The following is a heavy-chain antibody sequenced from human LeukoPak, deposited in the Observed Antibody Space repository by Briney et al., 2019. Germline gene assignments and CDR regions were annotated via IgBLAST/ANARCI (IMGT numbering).Heavy chain of an antibody. V-gene: IGHV1-2*02. CDR2: INPNSGGT. J-gene: IGHJ4*02. CDR3: ASSVLPTAAAGVGY. CDR1: GYTFTGHY. D-gene: IGHD2-2*01. Sequence: ASVKVSCKASGYTFTGHYMHWVRQAPGQGLEWMGWINPNSGGTNYAQKFQGRVTMTRDTSISTAYMELSRLRSDDTAVYYCASSVLPTAAAGVGYWGQGTLVTVSS.